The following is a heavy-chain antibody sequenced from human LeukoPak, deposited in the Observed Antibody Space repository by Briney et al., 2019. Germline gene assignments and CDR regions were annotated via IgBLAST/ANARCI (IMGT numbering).Heavy chain of an antibody. V-gene: IGHV3-7*04. CDR1: GFTFSSYW. CDR3: TRVVIRAIGAFDI. Sequence: GGSLRLSCAASGFTFSSYWMSWVRQAPGKGLEWVANIKQDGSEKYYVDSVKGRFTISRDNSKNTLYLQMNSLRAEDTAVYYCTRVVIRAIGAFDIWGQGTMVTVSS. CDR2: IKQDGSEK. J-gene: IGHJ3*02. D-gene: IGHD3-22*01.